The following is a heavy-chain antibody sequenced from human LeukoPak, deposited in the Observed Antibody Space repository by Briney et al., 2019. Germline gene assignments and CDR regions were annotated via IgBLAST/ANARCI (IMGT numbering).Heavy chain of an antibody. CDR1: GGSINSGSYY. J-gene: IGHJ5*02. CDR3: ARDRANNWFDP. V-gene: IGHV4-61*10. CDR2: IYYSGIT. Sequence: PSETLSLTCTVSGGSINSGSYYWSWIRQPAGKGLEWIGYIYYSGITNYNPSLKSRVTISVDTSKNQFSLRLSSVTAADTAVYYCARDRANNWFDPWGQGTLVTVSS.